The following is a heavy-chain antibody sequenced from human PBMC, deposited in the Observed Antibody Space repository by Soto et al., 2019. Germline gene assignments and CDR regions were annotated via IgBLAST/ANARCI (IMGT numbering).Heavy chain of an antibody. CDR3: ARIRGYSYGRGYFDY. Sequence: SETLSLTCTVSGGSISSSSYYWGWIRQPPGKGLEWIGSIYYSGSTYYNPSLKSRVTISVDTSKNQFSLKLSSVTAADTAVYYCARIRGYSYGRGYFDYWGQGTLVTVSS. D-gene: IGHD5-18*01. V-gene: IGHV4-39*01. J-gene: IGHJ4*02. CDR1: GGSISSSSYY. CDR2: IYYSGST.